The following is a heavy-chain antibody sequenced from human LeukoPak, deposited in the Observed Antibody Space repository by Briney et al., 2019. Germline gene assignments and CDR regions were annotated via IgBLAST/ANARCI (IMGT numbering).Heavy chain of an antibody. J-gene: IGHJ3*02. V-gene: IGHV4-39*01. CDR3: ARADSSGWYRDAFDI. CDR1: GGSISSSSYY. Sequence: SSETLSLTCTVSGGSISSSSYYWGWIRQPPGKGLEWIGSTYYSGSTYYNPSLKSRVTISVDTSKNQFSLKLSSVTAADTAVYYCARADSSGWYRDAFDIWGQGTMVTVSS. CDR2: TYYSGST. D-gene: IGHD6-19*01.